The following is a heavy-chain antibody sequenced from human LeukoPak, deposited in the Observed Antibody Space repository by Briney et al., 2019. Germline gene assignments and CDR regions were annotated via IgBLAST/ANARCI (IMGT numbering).Heavy chain of an antibody. CDR3: ARGAAGYSYG. V-gene: IGHV4-59*01. CDR2: IYYSGST. Sequence: SETLSLTCSVSGVSISSYYWSWIRQPPGKGLEWIGHIYYSGSTNYNPSLKSRVTISIDTSKNQFSLRLSSVTAADTAVYYCARGAAGYSYGWGQGTLVTVSS. CDR1: GVSISSYY. D-gene: IGHD5-18*01. J-gene: IGHJ4*02.